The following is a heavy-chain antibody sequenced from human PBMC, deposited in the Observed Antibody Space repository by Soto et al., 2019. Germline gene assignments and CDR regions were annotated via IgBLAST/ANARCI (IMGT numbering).Heavy chain of an antibody. V-gene: IGHV1-18*01. D-gene: IGHD6-19*01. CDR1: GYTFTNYG. CDR2: INIRNGNT. J-gene: IGHJ4*01. CDR3: ARFYFLGSGWSRYFDY. Sequence: QVQLVQSGAEVKKPGASVKVSCKPSGYTFTNYGITWVRQAPGQGLEWMGWINIRNGNTNYAQNLQGRVTMTTDTSTSTAYMELRSLRSDDTAVYYCARFYFLGSGWSRYFDYWGHGTLVTVSS.